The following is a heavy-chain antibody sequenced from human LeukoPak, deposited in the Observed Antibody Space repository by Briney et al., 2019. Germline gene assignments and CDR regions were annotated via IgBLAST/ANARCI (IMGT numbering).Heavy chain of an antibody. J-gene: IGHJ4*02. V-gene: IGHV3-53*01. CDR2: ISSGGST. D-gene: IGHD1-1*01. CDR3: AREFGATTSNYFDY. Sequence: GGSLRLSCAASGFTVRINHMSWVRQAPGKGLEWVSVISSGGSTYYADSVKGRFTISRDNSKNTLLLQMNSLRAEDTAVYYCAREFGATTSNYFDYWGQGTLVTVSS. CDR1: GFTVRINH.